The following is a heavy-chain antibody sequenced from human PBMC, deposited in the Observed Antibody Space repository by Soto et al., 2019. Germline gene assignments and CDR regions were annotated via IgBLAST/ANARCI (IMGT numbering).Heavy chain of an antibody. CDR1: GGSISSSSYY. Sequence: QLQLQESGPGLVKPSETLSLTCTVSGGSISSSSYYWGWIRQPPGKGLEWIGSIYYSGSTYYNPSLKSRVTISVDTYKYQLSLKLTYENAADTAVYYCATQLEYSSSSGGNAFDIWGQGTMVTVSS. D-gene: IGHD6-6*01. V-gene: IGHV4-39*01. J-gene: IGHJ3*02. CDR2: IYYSGST. CDR3: ATQLEYSSSSGGNAFDI.